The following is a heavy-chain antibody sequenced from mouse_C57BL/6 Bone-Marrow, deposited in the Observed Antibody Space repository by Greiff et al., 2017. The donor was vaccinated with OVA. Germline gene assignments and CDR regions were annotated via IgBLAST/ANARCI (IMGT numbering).Heavy chain of an antibody. J-gene: IGHJ3*01. V-gene: IGHV5-9-1*02. CDR3: TREGYYGSSYGFAY. CDR1: GFTFSSYA. Sequence: EVKLMESGEGLVKPGGSLKLSCAASGFTFSSYAMSWVRQTPEKRLEWVAYISSGGDYIYYADTVKGRFTISRDNARNTLYLQMSSLKSEDTAMYYCTREGYYGSSYGFAYWGQGTLVTVSA. CDR2: ISSGGDYI. D-gene: IGHD1-1*01.